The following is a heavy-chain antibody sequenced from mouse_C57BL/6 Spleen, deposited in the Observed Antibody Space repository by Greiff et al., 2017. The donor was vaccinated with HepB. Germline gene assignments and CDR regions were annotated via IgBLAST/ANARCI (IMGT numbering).Heavy chain of an antibody. CDR3: ARRDYDGNYAMDY. Sequence: EVHLVESGGGLVKPGGSLKLSCAASGFTFSDYGMHWVRQAPEKGLEWVAYISSGSSTIYYADPVKGRFTISRDNAKNTLFLQMTSLRSEDTAMYYCARRDYDGNYAMDYWGQGTSVTVSS. CDR2: ISSGSSTI. D-gene: IGHD2-4*01. J-gene: IGHJ4*01. CDR1: GFTFSDYG. V-gene: IGHV5-17*01.